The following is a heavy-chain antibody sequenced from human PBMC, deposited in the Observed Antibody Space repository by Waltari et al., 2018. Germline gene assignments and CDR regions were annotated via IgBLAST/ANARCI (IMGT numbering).Heavy chain of an antibody. Sequence: QVQLHESGPGLVKPSETLSLTCTVSDGSISGNYWGWIRQPAGKGLEWIGRIHPSGSTKDNPSLKSRLTMSVDTSKNQLSLKLSSVTAADTAVYYCARGPHYDILTGYSYYFDYWGQGTRVTVSS. CDR3: ARGPHYDILTGYSYYFDY. D-gene: IGHD3-9*01. J-gene: IGHJ4*02. CDR1: DGSISGNY. CDR2: IHPSGST. V-gene: IGHV4-4*07.